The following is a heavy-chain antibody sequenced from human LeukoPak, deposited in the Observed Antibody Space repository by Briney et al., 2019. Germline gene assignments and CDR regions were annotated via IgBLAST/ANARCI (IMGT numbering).Heavy chain of an antibody. CDR2: IIPIFGTA. J-gene: IGHJ4*02. V-gene: IGHV1-69*05. D-gene: IGHD3-10*01. Sequence: ASVKVSCKASGYTFTSYGISWVRQAPGQGLEWMGGIIPIFGTANYAQKFQGRVTITTDESTSTAYMELSSLRSEDTAVYYCASAYGSGSYHYWGQGTLVTVSS. CDR3: ASAYGSGSYHY. CDR1: GYTFTSYG.